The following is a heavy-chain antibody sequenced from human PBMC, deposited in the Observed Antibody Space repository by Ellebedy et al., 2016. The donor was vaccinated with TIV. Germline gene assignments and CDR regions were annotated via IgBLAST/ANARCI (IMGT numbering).Heavy chain of an antibody. J-gene: IGHJ4*02. D-gene: IGHD2-21*01. CDR3: AKYCGVGKCLDH. V-gene: IGHV4-59*01. CDR2: IHYSGST. Sequence: MPLETLSLTCTVSGASIRSYYWGWIRQPPGKGLEWIGYIHYSGSTNSNPSLKSRVSISIDTSKSQFSLELSSVTAADTAVYYCAKYCGVGKCLDHWGQGTLITVSS. CDR1: GASIRSYY.